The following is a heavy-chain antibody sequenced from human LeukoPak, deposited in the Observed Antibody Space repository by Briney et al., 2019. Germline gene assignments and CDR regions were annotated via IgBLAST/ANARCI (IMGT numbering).Heavy chain of an antibody. CDR3: ARDWNGSGTAFDH. V-gene: IGHV3-7*05. J-gene: IGHJ4*02. CDR2: IKVDGTDK. CDR1: GFTFSSHY. D-gene: IGHD1-1*01. Sequence: GGSLRLSCAASGFTFSSHYMNWVRQAPGKGLEWVANIKVDGTDKYYVDSVKGRFTISRDNAKNSLSLQMTGLRAEDTAVYYCARDWNGSGTAFDHWGQGTLVTVSS.